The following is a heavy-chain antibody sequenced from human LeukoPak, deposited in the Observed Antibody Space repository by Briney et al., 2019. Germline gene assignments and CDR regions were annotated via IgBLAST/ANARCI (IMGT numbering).Heavy chain of an antibody. Sequence: ASVKVSCKTSGYTFAIYDINWVRQAPGQGLEWMGWMNPNSGNTDYAQKFQGRVTITRDTAITTAYMELSSLRSDDTAVYCCARVRWSSGPDYWGQGTLVTVSS. CDR1: GYTFAIYD. J-gene: IGHJ4*02. D-gene: IGHD6-19*01. V-gene: IGHV1-8*03. CDR2: MNPNSGNT. CDR3: ARVRWSSGPDY.